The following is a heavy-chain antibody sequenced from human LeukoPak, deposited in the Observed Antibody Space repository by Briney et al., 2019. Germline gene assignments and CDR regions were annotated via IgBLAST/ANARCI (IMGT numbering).Heavy chain of an antibody. Sequence: SETLSLTCTVPGGSISSYYWSWIRQPPGKGLEWIGYIYYSGSTNYSPSLKSRVTISVATSKNQFSLKLSSVTAADTAVYYCARRGSSAVAGTYYYYYGMDVWGQGTTVTVSS. CDR3: ARRGSSAVAGTYYYYYGMDV. CDR1: GGSISSYY. CDR2: IYYSGST. J-gene: IGHJ6*02. V-gene: IGHV4-59*08. D-gene: IGHD6-19*01.